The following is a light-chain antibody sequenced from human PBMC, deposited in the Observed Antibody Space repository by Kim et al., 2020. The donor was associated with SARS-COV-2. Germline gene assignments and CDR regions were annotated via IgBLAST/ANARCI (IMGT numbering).Light chain of an antibody. CDR1: QSVISN. CDR2: GAS. CDR3: QQYNSWPLT. V-gene: IGKV3-15*01. J-gene: IGKJ4*01. Sequence: VSPGERATLSCRASQSVISNLAWYRQKPGQAPRLLSYGASTRATGIPARFSGSGSGTEFTLTISSLQSEDFAVYYCQQYNSWPLTFGGGTKVDIK.